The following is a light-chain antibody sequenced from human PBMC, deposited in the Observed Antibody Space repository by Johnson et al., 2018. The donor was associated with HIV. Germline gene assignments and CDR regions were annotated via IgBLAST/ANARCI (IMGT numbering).Light chain of an antibody. V-gene: IGLV1-51*01. J-gene: IGLJ1*01. CDR3: GTWDSSLSASYV. CDR2: DNN. Sequence: QSVLTQPPSVSAAPGQKVTISCSGSSSNIGNNYVSWYQQLPGTALKLLIYDNNKRPSGIPDRFSGSKSGTSATLGITGLQTGDEADYYCGTWDSSLSASYVFGTGTKVTVL. CDR1: SSNIGNNY.